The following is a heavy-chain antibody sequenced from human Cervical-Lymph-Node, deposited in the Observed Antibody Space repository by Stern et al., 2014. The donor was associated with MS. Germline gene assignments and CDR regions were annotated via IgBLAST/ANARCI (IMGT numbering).Heavy chain of an antibody. CDR3: ARDSSGRDDF. CDR2: IDTDGGNK. CDR1: GFTFSSYW. D-gene: IGHD6-25*01. Sequence: QLVESGGGLVQPGGSLRLSCAASGFTFSSYWLHWFRHAPGKGLGWVSRIDTDGGNKNYADSVKGRITISRDNPENTLYLQMNSLRAEDTAVYYCARDSSGRDDFWGQGTLVTVSS. V-gene: IGHV3-74*01. J-gene: IGHJ4*02.